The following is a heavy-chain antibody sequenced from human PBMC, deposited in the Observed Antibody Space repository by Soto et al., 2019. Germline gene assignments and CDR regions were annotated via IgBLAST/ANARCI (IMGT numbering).Heavy chain of an antibody. D-gene: IGHD3-9*01. Sequence: QVQLQQWGAGPLRPLETLSLTCGVSGGSFSGYYWAWIRQSPGKGLEGIGEINDRGSINYNPSLKSRVSISVDTSKRHYPLNLRSVTAADTAVYYCARESHDILTGPPWVWYFDLWGRGTLVTVSS. CDR3: ARESHDILTGPPWVWYFDL. J-gene: IGHJ2*01. CDR2: INDRGSI. CDR1: GGSFSGYY. V-gene: IGHV4-34*01.